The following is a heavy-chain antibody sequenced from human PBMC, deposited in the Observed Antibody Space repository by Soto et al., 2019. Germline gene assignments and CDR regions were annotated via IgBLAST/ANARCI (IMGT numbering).Heavy chain of an antibody. J-gene: IGHJ4*02. CDR3: AREVIGHDNYETIGYYCDH. CDR1: GYSFTNFH. D-gene: IGHD3-22*01. CDR2: IDPSGGIT. Sequence: QVQLSQFGAEVKKPGASVKVSCKASGYSFTNFHIHWVRQAPGQGLEWMGMIDPSGGITRDAQRLQGRITITREATTSTVYMELRSLTSEDTAVYYCAREVIGHDNYETIGYYCDHWGQGTLVTVSS. V-gene: IGHV1-46*01.